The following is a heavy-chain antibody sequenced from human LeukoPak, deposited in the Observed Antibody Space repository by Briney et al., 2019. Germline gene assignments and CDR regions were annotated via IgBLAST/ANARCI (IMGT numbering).Heavy chain of an antibody. CDR1: GFTFSSFD. V-gene: IGHV3-13*01. J-gene: IGHJ6*03. CDR2: IGTASDT. Sequence: GGSLRLSCAASGFTFSSFDMHWVRPPTGQGLEWVSTIGTASDTYYPGSVEGRFTLSRDNAKNSLYLQMNSLTAGDTAVYYCARGPTRGKYYYMDVWGKGTTVTVSS. D-gene: IGHD1-1*01. CDR3: ARGPTRGKYYYMDV.